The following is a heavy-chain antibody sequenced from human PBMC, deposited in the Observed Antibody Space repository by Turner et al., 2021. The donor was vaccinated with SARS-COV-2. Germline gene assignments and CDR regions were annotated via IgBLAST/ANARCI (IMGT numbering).Heavy chain of an antibody. CDR3: ATLVARQLVKAGWYFDL. V-gene: IGHV4-39*01. J-gene: IGHJ2*01. Sequence: QLQLQASGPGLVKPSETLSLTCTVSGGSISSSSYYWGWIRQPPGKGLEWIGSIYYSGSTYYDPSLKSRVTISVDTSKNQFSLKLSSVTAADTAVYYCATLVARQLVKAGWYFDLWGRGTLVTVSS. CDR1: GGSISSSSYY. CDR2: IYYSGST. D-gene: IGHD6-13*01.